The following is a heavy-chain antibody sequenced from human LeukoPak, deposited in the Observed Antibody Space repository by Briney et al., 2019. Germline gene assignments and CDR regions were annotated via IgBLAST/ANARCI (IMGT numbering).Heavy chain of an antibody. CDR3: AELGITMIGGV. J-gene: IGHJ6*04. Sequence: GGSLRLSCAASGFTFSTYSMNWVRQAPGKGLEWVSSISSSSNYIYYADSVKGRFTISRDNAKNSLYLQMNSLRAEDTAVYYCAELGITMIGGVWGKGTTVTFSS. D-gene: IGHD3-10*02. CDR1: GFTFSTYS. V-gene: IGHV3-21*01. CDR2: ISSSSNYI.